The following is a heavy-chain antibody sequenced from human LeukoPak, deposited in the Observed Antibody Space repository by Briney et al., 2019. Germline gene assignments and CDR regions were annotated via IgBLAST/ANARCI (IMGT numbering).Heavy chain of an antibody. D-gene: IGHD6-13*01. CDR1: GYTFTSYG. Sequence: ASVKVSCKASGYTFTSYGISWVRQAPGQGLEWMGWISAYNGNTNYAQELQGRVTITADKSTSTAYMELSSLRSEDTAVYYCARVVGLTGYSSSWYSGYYYYMDVWGKGTTVTVSS. CDR3: ARVVGLTGYSSSWYSGYYYYMDV. CDR2: ISAYNGNT. V-gene: IGHV1-18*01. J-gene: IGHJ6*03.